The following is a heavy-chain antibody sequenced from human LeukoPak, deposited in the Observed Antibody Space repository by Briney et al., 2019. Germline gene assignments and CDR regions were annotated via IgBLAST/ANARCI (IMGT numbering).Heavy chain of an antibody. J-gene: IGHJ5*02. Sequence: GGSLRLSCAASGFTFNTYWMYWVRQAPGKGLVWVSRINSDGTSRDYAPSVEGRFTMSRDNAKNTLYLQMNSLRDDDMALYYCARGNSGSYSQDWFDPWGQGTLVTVSS. V-gene: IGHV3-74*01. CDR3: ARGNSGSYSQDWFDP. D-gene: IGHD1-26*01. CDR1: GFTFNTYW. CDR2: INSDGTSR.